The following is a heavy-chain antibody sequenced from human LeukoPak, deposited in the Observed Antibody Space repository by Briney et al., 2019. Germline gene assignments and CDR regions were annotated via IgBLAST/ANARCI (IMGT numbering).Heavy chain of an antibody. J-gene: IGHJ4*02. CDR3: ARDNCSSTSCYGY. D-gene: IGHD2-2*01. Sequence: GASVKVSCKASGYTFTGYYMHWVRQAPGLGLEWMGRINPNSGGTNYAQKFQGRVTMTRDTSISTAYMELSRLRSDDTAVYYCARDNCSSTSCYGYWGQGTLVTVSS. V-gene: IGHV1-2*06. CDR1: GYTFTGYY. CDR2: INPNSGGT.